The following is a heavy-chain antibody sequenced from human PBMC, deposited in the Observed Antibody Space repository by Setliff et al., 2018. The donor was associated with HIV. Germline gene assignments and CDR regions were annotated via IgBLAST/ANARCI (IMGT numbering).Heavy chain of an antibody. CDR1: GYSFTNYG. J-gene: IGHJ3*02. D-gene: IGHD2-15*01. CDR2: ISSYNDNT. V-gene: IGHV1-18*01. Sequence: ASVKVSCKASGYSFTNYGISWVRQAPGQGLEWMGWISSYNDNTNYALNLQGRVTMTTDTTTSTAYMELRSLRSDDTAVYYCARDDVGYCSGGSCYHLFDTFDIWGQGTVVTVSS. CDR3: ARDDVGYCSGGSCYHLFDTFDI.